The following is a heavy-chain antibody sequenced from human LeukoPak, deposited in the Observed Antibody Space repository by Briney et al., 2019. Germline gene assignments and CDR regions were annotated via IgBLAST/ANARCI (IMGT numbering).Heavy chain of an antibody. CDR1: GFTLCRHD. V-gene: IGHV3-21*01. CDR3: ARYSGTYRDY. Sequence: PGGDLRLSSAASGFTLCRHDMNRVPPAPGKGREWVSSISSGSTSTFYADSVKGRFTISRDKAKNSLYLQMDSLRAEDTALYYCARYSGTYRDYWGQGTLVTVSS. J-gene: IGHJ4*02. D-gene: IGHD1-26*01. CDR2: ISSGSTST.